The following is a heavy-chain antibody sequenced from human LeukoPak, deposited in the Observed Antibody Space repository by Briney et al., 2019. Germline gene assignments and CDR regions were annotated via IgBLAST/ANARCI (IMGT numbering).Heavy chain of an antibody. J-gene: IGHJ4*02. V-gene: IGHV3-74*01. CDR2: INSDGSTT. Sequence: GGSLRLSCAAFGFTFSSYWMHWVRQAPGKGLVWVSRINSDGSTTNYADSVKGRFTISRDNAKNTLYLQMNSLRAEDTAVYYCAGYTTGWYFDYWGQGTLVTVS. D-gene: IGHD6-19*01. CDR1: GFTFSSYW. CDR3: AGYTTGWYFDY.